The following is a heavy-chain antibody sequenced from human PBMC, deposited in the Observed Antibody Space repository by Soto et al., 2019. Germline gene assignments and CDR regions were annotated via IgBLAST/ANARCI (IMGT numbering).Heavy chain of an antibody. CDR1: GGSISSGGYY. Sequence: SETLSLTCTVSGGSISSGGYYWSWIRQHPGKGLEWIGYIYYSGSTYYNPSLKSRVTISVDTSKNQFSLKLSSVTAADTAVYYCARDSGNYYDSSGYYGFDYWGQGTLVTVSS. CDR3: ARDSGNYYDSSGYYGFDY. J-gene: IGHJ4*02. D-gene: IGHD3-22*01. CDR2: IYYSGST. V-gene: IGHV4-31*03.